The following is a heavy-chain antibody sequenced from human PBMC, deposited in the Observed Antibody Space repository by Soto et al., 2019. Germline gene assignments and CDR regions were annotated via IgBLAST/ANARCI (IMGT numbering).Heavy chain of an antibody. CDR1: GDSNSGSPYF. Sequence: QVQLQESGPGLVMPSETLSLTCTVSGDSNSGSPYFWGWIRQPPGKRLEWIGSIFYDGYTLYTPSLKSRVTISVDTSKNQFSLKLTSVAAADTAIYFCARLQAAVPHYWGQGILVTVSS. D-gene: IGHD6-13*01. J-gene: IGHJ4*02. CDR3: ARLQAAVPHY. CDR2: IFYDGYT. V-gene: IGHV4-39*01.